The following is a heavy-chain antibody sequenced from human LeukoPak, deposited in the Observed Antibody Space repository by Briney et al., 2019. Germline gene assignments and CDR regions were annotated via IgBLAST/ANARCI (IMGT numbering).Heavy chain of an antibody. D-gene: IGHD3-22*01. CDR3: AKDPQTYYYDSSGYPEDY. V-gene: IGHV3-23*01. CDR2: ISGSAGGT. J-gene: IGHJ4*02. Sequence: GGSLRLSCAASGFIFRHYGMSWVRQAPGKGLEWVAAISGSAGGTYYADSVKGRFTISRDNSKNTLYLQMNSLRAEDTAVYYCAKDPQTYYYDSSGYPEDYWGQGTLVTVSS. CDR1: GFIFRHYG.